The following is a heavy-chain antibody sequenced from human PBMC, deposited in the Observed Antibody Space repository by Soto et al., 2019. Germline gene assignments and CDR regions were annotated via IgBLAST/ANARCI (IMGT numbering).Heavy chain of an antibody. CDR3: AKATTADGYYFDY. V-gene: IGHV3-30*18. J-gene: IGHJ4*02. D-gene: IGHD4-17*01. Sequence: QVQLVESGGGVVQPGRSLRLSCAASGFTFSSYGMHWVRQAPGKGLEWVAVISYDGSNKYYADSVKGRFTISRDNSKNTRYLQMNSLRAEDTAVYYCAKATTADGYYFDYWGQGTLVTVSS. CDR1: GFTFSSYG. CDR2: ISYDGSNK.